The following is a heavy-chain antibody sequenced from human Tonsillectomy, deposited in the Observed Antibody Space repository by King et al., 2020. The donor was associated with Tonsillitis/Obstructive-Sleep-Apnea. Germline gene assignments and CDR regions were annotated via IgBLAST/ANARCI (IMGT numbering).Heavy chain of an antibody. D-gene: IGHD4-23*01. V-gene: IGHV4-34*01. CDR2: INHHVST. Sequence: VQLQQWGAGLLKPSETLSLTCAVYGGSFMCDYWSGIRQPPGEGLGWIGEINHHVSTNYNPSPKIRVTTSVDTSKNQFSLKLSSVTAADTAVYYCAGGVVTSEGIDYWGQGTLVTVSS. CDR1: GGSFMCDY. CDR3: AGGVVTSEGIDY. J-gene: IGHJ4*02.